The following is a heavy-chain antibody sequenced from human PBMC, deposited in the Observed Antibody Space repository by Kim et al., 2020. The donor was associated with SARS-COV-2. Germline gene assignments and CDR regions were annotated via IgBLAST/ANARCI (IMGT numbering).Heavy chain of an antibody. CDR3: ARHGDTAMANYYYYYGMDV. D-gene: IGHD5-18*01. J-gene: IGHJ6*02. CDR2: IYPGDSDT. V-gene: IGHV5-51*01. Sequence: GESLKISCKGSGYSFTSYWIGWVRQMPGKGLEWMGIIYPGDSDTRYSPSFQGQVTISADKSISTAYLQWSSLKASDTAMYYCARHGDTAMANYYYYYGMDVWGQGTTVTVSS. CDR1: GYSFTSYW.